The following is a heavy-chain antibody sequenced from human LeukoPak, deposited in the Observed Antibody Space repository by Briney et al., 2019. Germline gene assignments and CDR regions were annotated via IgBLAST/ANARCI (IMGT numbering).Heavy chain of an antibody. CDR2: ISAYNGNT. D-gene: IGHD1-7*01. V-gene: IGHV1-18*01. CDR3: ARLYNWNYHAFDI. J-gene: IGHJ3*02. CDR1: GYTFTSYG. Sequence: ASVKVSCKASGYTFTSYGISWVRQAPGQGLEWMGWISAYNGNTNYAKKLQGRVTMTTNTSTSTSYMELRSLRSDDTAVYYCARLYNWNYHAFDIWGQGTMVTVSS.